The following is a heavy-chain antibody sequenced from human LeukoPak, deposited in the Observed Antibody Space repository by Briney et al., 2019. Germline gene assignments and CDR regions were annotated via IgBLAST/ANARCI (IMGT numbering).Heavy chain of an antibody. V-gene: IGHV4-61*02. CDR3: ARGGGATRIDY. J-gene: IGHJ4*02. CDR1: GDSIRSGTYY. Sequence: SQTLSLTCSVSGDSIRSGTYYWSWIRQPAGNGLEWIGRIYTSGSTSYNPSLKSRVTISVGPSTNQFSLKLPSVTAADTAVSYRARGGGATRIDYWGQGTLVTVSS. CDR2: IYTSGST. D-gene: IGHD5-12*01.